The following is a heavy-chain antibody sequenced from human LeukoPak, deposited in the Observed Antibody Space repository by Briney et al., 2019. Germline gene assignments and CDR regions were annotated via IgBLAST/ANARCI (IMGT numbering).Heavy chain of an antibody. J-gene: IGHJ4*02. CDR3: ARGGIVGATIDY. Sequence: GGSLRLSCAASGLTVSDNYMRWVRQAPGKGLQWVSDIYSGGGTDYADSVKGRFTISRDKASNTLYLQMNSLRAEDTAVYYCARGGIVGATIDYWGQGTLVTVSS. CDR2: IYSGGGT. CDR1: GLTVSDNY. V-gene: IGHV3-66*01. D-gene: IGHD1-26*01.